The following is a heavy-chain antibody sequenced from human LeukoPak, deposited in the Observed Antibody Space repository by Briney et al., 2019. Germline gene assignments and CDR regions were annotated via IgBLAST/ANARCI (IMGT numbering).Heavy chain of an antibody. J-gene: IGHJ4*02. CDR1: GRSISSSSYY. V-gene: IGHV4-39*01. CDR3: ARLEGITAFDY. Sequence: SQSLSLARTVSGRSISSSSYYSGWIRQPPGKGLEWIGSIYYSGSTYYNPSLKSRVTISVDTSKNQFSLKLSSVTAADTAVYYCARLEGITAFDYWGQGALVT. D-gene: IGHD1-20*01. CDR2: IYYSGST.